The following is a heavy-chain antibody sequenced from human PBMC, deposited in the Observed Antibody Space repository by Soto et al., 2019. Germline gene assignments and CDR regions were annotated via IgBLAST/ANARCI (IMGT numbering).Heavy chain of an antibody. CDR3: ARGGYCSGGSCSGPSFEY. V-gene: IGHV4-34*01. D-gene: IGHD2-15*01. CDR2: INQRGST. Sequence: QVQLQQWGAGLLKPSETLSLTCAVHGGPFSDYYWSWIRQPPGKGLEWIGEINQRGSTDYNPSLKCRVTISLDTAKNQFSLKLSSVTAADTALYYYARGGYCSGGSCSGPSFEYWGHGTLVTVSS. CDR1: GGPFSDYY. J-gene: IGHJ4*01.